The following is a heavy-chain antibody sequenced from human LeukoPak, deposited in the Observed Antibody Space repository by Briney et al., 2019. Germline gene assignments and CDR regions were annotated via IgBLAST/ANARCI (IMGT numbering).Heavy chain of an antibody. CDR2: ISYDESNT. D-gene: IGHD6-13*01. CDR1: GFTFSSYA. Sequence: GGSLRLSCAASGFTFSSYAMHWVRQAPGKVLEWVELISYDESNTFYADSVKGRFTTSRDNSKNTLYLQMNSLRVEDTAVYYCARAAYSSTWYSRYFDLWGRGTLVTVSS. CDR3: ARAAYSSTWYSRYFDL. V-gene: IGHV3-30*04. J-gene: IGHJ2*01.